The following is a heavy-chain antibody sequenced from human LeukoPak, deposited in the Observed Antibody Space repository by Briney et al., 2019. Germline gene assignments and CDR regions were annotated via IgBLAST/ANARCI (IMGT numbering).Heavy chain of an antibody. D-gene: IGHD6-13*01. Sequence: GGSLRLSCVASGFTVSSSYMSWVRQAPGKGLEWISVIYSGGSRYYADSVKGRFTISRDISKNTLYLQMNSLRAEDTAVYYCAKRYTSGWYQYYFDCWGQGTLVTVSS. CDR2: IYSGGSR. CDR3: AKRYTSGWYQYYFDC. J-gene: IGHJ4*02. CDR1: GFTVSSSY. V-gene: IGHV3-53*01.